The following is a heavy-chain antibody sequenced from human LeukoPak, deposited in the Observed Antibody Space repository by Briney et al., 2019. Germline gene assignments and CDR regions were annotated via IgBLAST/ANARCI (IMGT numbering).Heavy chain of an antibody. Sequence: GGSLRLSCAASGFTVSSNHMTWVRQAPGKGLEWVSIIYNDGNTFYADSVKGRFTISRDNSKNTLYLQMNSLRAEDTAVYYCARTYSNSGLEYFDFWGQGTLVTVSS. CDR2: IYNDGNT. J-gene: IGHJ4*02. CDR1: GFTVSSNH. D-gene: IGHD6-13*01. CDR3: ARTYSNSGLEYFDF. V-gene: IGHV3-53*01.